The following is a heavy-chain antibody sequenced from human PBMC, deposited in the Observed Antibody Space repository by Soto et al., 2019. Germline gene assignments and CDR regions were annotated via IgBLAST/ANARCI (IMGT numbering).Heavy chain of an antibody. V-gene: IGHV4-59*01. CDR2: IYYSGST. CDR1: GGSISSYY. Sequence: SETLSLTCTVSGGSISSYYWSWIRQPPGKGLEWSGYIYYSGSTNYNPSLKSRVTISVDTSKNQFSLKLSSVTAADTAVYYCARDQMYYDILTGYRPYGMDVWGQGTTVTVSS. D-gene: IGHD3-9*01. CDR3: ARDQMYYDILTGYRPYGMDV. J-gene: IGHJ6*02.